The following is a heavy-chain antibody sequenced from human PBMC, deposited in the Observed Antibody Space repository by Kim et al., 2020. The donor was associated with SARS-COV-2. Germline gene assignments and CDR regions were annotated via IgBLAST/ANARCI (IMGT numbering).Heavy chain of an antibody. Sequence: SETLSLTCTVSGGSISSGSYYWSWIRQPAGKGLEWIGRIYTSGSTNYNPSLKSRVTISVDTSKNQFSLKLSSVTAADTAVYYCARDHPFDSDILTCYFSYYYYYGMDVWGQGTTVTVSS. V-gene: IGHV4-61*02. CDR1: GGSISSGSYY. CDR2: IYTSGST. CDR3: ARDHPFDSDILTCYFSYYYYYGMDV. J-gene: IGHJ6*02. D-gene: IGHD3-9*01.